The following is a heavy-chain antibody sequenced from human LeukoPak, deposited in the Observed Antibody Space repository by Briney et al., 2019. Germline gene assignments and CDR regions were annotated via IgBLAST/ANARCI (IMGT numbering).Heavy chain of an antibody. D-gene: IGHD4-17*01. J-gene: IGHJ4*02. CDR2: ISYDGSNK. CDR1: GFTFSSYA. V-gene: IGHV3-30*04. Sequence: GGSLRLSCAASGFTFSSYAMHWVRQAPGKGLEWVAVISYDGSNKYYADSVKGRFTISRDNSKNTLYLQMNSLRAEDTAVYYCAKDYIPLGMTTVTLFDYWGQGTLVTVSS. CDR3: AKDYIPLGMTTVTLFDY.